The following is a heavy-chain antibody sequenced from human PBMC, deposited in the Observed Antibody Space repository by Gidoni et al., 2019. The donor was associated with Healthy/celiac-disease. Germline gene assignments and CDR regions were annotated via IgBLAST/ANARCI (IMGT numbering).Heavy chain of an antibody. CDR2: IFSNDEK. CDR3: ARIAEYGDYVWWFDP. D-gene: IGHD4-17*01. J-gene: IGHJ5*02. Sequence: QVTLKESGPVLVKPTETLTLTCTVSGFSLSNARMGVSWIRQPTGKALEWLEHIFSNDEKSYSTSLKSRLTISKDTSKSQVVLTMTNMDPVDTATYYCARIAEYGDYVWWFDPWGQGTLVTVSS. CDR1: GFSLSNARMG. V-gene: IGHV2-26*01.